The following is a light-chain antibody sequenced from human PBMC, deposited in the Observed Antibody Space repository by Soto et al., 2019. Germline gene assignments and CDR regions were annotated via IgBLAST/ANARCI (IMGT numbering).Light chain of an antibody. V-gene: IGLV2-14*01. CDR2: EVS. CDR3: AAWDDSLNGPV. CDR1: SSDVGGYNY. J-gene: IGLJ3*02. Sequence: QSALTQPASVSGSPGQSITISCTGTSSDVGGYNYVSWYQHHPGKAPKLIIFEVSHRPSGVSNRFSGSKSGNTASLAISGLRSEDEADYHCAAWDDSLNGPVFGGGTKVTVL.